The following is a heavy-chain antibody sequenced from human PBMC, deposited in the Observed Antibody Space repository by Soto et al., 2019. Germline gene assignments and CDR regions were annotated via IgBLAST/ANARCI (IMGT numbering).Heavy chain of an antibody. Sequence: PGGSLRLSCAGSGFTFSDYYMSWIRQAPGKGLEWVSYISSSGSTIYYADSVKGRFTISRDNAKNSLYLQMNSLRAEDTAVYYCARIYDFWSGYLPRAWFDPWGQGTLVTVSS. D-gene: IGHD3-3*01. J-gene: IGHJ5*02. CDR2: ISSSGSTI. CDR3: ARIYDFWSGYLPRAWFDP. V-gene: IGHV3-11*01. CDR1: GFTFSDYY.